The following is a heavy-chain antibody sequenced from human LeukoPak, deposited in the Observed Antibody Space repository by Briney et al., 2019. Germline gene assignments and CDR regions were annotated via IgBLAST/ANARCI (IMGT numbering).Heavy chain of an antibody. CDR3: GGHGYSESDLSLP. CDR2: IHNSGST. J-gene: IGHJ5*02. Sequence: SETLSLTCTVSGASVSSSYWDWMRQPPGKGLEWIGYIHNSGSTSYNPSLKSRLTIAIDRARNQFSLKLTSVSAADTAVYYCGGHGYSESDLSLPWGQGTLVTVSS. CDR1: GASVSSSY. V-gene: IGHV4-59*08. D-gene: IGHD5-12*01.